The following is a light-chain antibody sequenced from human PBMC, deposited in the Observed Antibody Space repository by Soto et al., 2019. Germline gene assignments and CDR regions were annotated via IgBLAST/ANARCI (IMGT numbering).Light chain of an antibody. J-gene: IGKJ1*01. V-gene: IGKV3-20*01. CDR2: GAS. CDR3: QHYGSSWT. Sequence: EIVLTQSPGSLSVSLGERATLSWEARKSVSSSYLAWYQQKAGQAPRRRIYGASNSATGIPDRFGGSCSGAYFILTISRLAPEYSAVYYCQHYGSSWTFGQGTKVDIK. CDR1: KSVSSSY.